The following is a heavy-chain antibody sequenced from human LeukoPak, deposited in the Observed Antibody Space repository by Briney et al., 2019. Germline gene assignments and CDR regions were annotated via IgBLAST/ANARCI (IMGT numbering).Heavy chain of an antibody. CDR2: ISYDGSNK. CDR1: GFTFSSYC. D-gene: IGHD6-13*01. Sequence: GRSRRLSCAPSGFTFSSYCMHWVRQAPGKGLEWVAAISYDGSNKYYADSVKGRFTISRDNSKNTLYLQMNSLRAEDTAVYYCAKDRGRAAAAREDYFDYWGQGTLVTVCS. CDR3: AKDRGRAAAAREDYFDY. V-gene: IGHV3-30*18. J-gene: IGHJ4*02.